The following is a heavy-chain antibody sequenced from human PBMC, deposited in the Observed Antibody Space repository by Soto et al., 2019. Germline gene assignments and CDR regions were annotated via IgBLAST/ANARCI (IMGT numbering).Heavy chain of an antibody. V-gene: IGHV4-61*08. CDR3: ARDSGSGSYSYNYFDP. CDR2: IYYSGIT. Sequence: PSETLSLTCTVSGGSISSGDYYWSWIRQPPGKGLEWIGYIYYSGITKYSPSLESRVTISVDTSKNQFSLKLSSVTAADTAVYYCARDSGSGSYSYNYFDPWGQGTLVT. J-gene: IGHJ5*02. D-gene: IGHD3-10*01. CDR1: GGSISSGDYY.